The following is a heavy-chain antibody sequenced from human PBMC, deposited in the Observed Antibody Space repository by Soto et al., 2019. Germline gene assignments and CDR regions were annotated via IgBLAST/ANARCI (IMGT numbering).Heavy chain of an antibody. CDR1: GYTFTGYY. V-gene: IGHV1-2*02. CDR2: INPNSGGT. J-gene: IGHJ4*02. Sequence: GASVKVSCKASGYTFTGYYMHWVRQAPGQGLEWMGWINPNSGGTNYAQKFQGRVTMTRDTSISTAYMELSRLRSDDTAVYYCARDRDSLVGDTNLAFDYWGQGTLVTVSS. D-gene: IGHD1-26*01. CDR3: ARDRDSLVGDTNLAFDY.